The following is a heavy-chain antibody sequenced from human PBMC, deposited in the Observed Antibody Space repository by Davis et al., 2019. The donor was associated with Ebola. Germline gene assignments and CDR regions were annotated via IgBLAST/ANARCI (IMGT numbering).Heavy chain of an antibody. CDR2: ISGSGGST. J-gene: IGHJ6*02. CDR3: AKEVLPSHYYYYYGMDV. V-gene: IGHV3-23*01. CDR1: GFTFSSYA. Sequence: GGSLRLSCAASGFTFSSYAMSWVRQAPGTGLEWVSAISGSGGSTYYADSVKGRFTIARDNSKTTLYLQMNSLRAEDTAVYYCAKEVLPSHYYYYYGMDVWGQGTTVTVSS. D-gene: IGHD3-3*01.